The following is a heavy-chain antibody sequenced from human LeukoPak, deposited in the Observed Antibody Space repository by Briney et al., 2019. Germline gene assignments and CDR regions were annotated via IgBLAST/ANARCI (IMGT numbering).Heavy chain of an antibody. Sequence: SETLSLTCTVYGGSFSGYYWSWIRQPPGKGLEWIGEINHSGSTNYNPSLKSRVTISVDTSKNQFSLKLSSVTAADTAVYYCARGLGLRWQYFDYWGQGTLVTVSS. CDR2: INHSGST. D-gene: IGHD4-23*01. CDR1: GGSFSGYY. J-gene: IGHJ4*02. V-gene: IGHV4-34*01. CDR3: ARGLGLRWQYFDY.